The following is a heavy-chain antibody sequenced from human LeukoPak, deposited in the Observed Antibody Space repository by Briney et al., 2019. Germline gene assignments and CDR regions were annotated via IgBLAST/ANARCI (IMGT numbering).Heavy chain of an antibody. CDR3: ASSTPPLRFLEWLSPGDYYYYMDV. D-gene: IGHD3-3*01. CDR1: GGTLSSYP. V-gene: IGHV1-69*02. CDR2: IIPIFGIA. Sequence: SVQVSCKASGGTLSSYPISWVRQAPGQGLAWMGRIIPIFGIANYAQKFQRRVTINADKSTSTAYMELSSLRSEDTAVYCCASSTPPLRFLEWLSPGDYYYYMDVWGKGTTVTVSS. J-gene: IGHJ6*03.